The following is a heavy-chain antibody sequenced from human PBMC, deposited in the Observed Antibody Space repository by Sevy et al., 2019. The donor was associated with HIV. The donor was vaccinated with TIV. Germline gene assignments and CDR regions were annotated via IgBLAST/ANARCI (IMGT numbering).Heavy chain of an antibody. Sequence: GGSLRLSCAASGFTFADLYMDWVRQAPGKGLEWVGRIRNKAKSYTTEHAASVKDRFIISRDDSKNSLYLQMNSLKSEDTAVYYCAAVAANRGYFDIWGRGTLVTVSS. CDR1: GFTFADLY. D-gene: IGHD6-19*01. J-gene: IGHJ2*01. V-gene: IGHV3-72*01. CDR3: AAVAANRGYFDI. CDR2: IRNKAKSYTT.